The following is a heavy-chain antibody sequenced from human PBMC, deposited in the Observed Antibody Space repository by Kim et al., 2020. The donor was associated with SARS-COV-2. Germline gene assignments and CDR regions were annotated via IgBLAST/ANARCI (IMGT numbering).Heavy chain of an antibody. J-gene: IGHJ6*02. CDR3: ARRNSSSSAYYYYYGMDV. Sequence: LQGRVTISADESTSTAYMELSSLRSEDTAVYYCARRNSSSSAYYYYYGMDVWGQGTTVTVSS. D-gene: IGHD6-6*01. V-gene: IGHV1-69*01.